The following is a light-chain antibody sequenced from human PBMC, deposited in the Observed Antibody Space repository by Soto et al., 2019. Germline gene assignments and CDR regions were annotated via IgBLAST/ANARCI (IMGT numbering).Light chain of an antibody. J-gene: IGLJ7*01. Sequence: QSVLTQPPSASGTPGQRVIISCSGSSSNIGSEYVVWYQHLPGTAPKLLIYRNNQRPSGVPDRFAGSKSGTSASLAISGLRSEDEADYYCAARDDSLSGHGVFGGGTQLTVL. CDR1: SSNIGSEY. CDR3: AARDDSLSGHGV. CDR2: RNN. V-gene: IGLV1-47*01.